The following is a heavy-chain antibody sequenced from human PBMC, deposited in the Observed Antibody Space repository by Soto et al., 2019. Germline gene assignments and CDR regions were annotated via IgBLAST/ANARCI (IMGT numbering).Heavy chain of an antibody. CDR1: GFSFSSYA. J-gene: IGHJ5*02. Sequence: EVQLLESGGDLVQPGGSLRLACAASGFSFSSYAMVWVRQAPGKGLEWVSVISARGGSSYFADSVKGRFTISRDNFKNVLSLEVNSLRAEDTAIYFCAKGSIECSASVDLWGQGTLVLVSS. CDR2: ISARGGSS. CDR3: AKGSIECSASVDL. D-gene: IGHD2-15*01. V-gene: IGHV3-23*01.